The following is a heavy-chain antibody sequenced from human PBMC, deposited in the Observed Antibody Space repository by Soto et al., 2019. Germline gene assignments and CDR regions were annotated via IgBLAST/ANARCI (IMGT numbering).Heavy chain of an antibody. Sequence: GASVKVSCKASGYTFTSYDINWVRQATGQGLEWMGWMNPNSGNTGYAQKFQGRVTMTRNTSISTAYMELSRLRSEDTAVYYCARGFTYYDFWSGYANYMDVWGKGTTVTVSS. CDR1: GYTFTSYD. V-gene: IGHV1-8*01. CDR2: MNPNSGNT. D-gene: IGHD3-3*01. J-gene: IGHJ6*03. CDR3: ARGFTYYDFWSGYANYMDV.